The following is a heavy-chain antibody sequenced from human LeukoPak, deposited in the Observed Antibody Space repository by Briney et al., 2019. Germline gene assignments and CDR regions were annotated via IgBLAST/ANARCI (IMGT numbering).Heavy chain of an antibody. J-gene: IGHJ4*02. CDR3: TTGLTF. Sequence: GGSLRLSCAASGFTFNYAWMSWVRQTPGKGLEWLGRINTKSDGGTTDYAAPVKGRFTISRDDSKNTVYLQMNSLKTDDTAVYYCTTGLTFWGPGTLVTVSS. CDR2: INTKSDGGTT. D-gene: IGHD2/OR15-2a*01. CDR1: GFTFNYAW. V-gene: IGHV3-15*01.